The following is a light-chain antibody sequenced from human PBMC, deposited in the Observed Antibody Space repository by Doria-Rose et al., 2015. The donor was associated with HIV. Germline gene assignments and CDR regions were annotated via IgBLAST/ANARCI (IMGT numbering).Light chain of an antibody. V-gene: IGKV3-20*01. J-gene: IGKJ2*01. Sequence: EIGLTQSPGTLSLSPGERATLSCRASQSISNWHLAWYQQKPGQAPRLLIYGASSRATGIPDRFSGSGSGTDFTLTISRLEPEDSAVYYCQQYSRSPETFGQGTNLEIK. CDR3: QQYSRSPET. CDR2: GAS. CDR1: QSISNWH.